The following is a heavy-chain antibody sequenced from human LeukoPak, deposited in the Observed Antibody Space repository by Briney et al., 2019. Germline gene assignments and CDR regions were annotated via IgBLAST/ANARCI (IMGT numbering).Heavy chain of an antibody. V-gene: IGHV1-18*01. D-gene: IGHD2-2*02. J-gene: IGHJ5*02. Sequence: GASVKVSCKASGYSFSRYGISWVRQAPGQGLEWMGWISAYNGNTNYVEKLQGRVTFTTDRSTSTAFMELRSLRSDDTAVHYCARDNSPILLEPAPIKVDGWFDPWGQGTLVTVSS. CDR1: GYSFSRYG. CDR3: ARDNSPILLEPAPIKVDGWFDP. CDR2: ISAYNGNT.